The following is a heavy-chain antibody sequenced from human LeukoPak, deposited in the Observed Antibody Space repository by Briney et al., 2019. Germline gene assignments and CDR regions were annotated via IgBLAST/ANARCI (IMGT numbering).Heavy chain of an antibody. CDR3: AKDARRTSGWYFFDY. D-gene: IGHD6-19*01. Sequence: GGSLRLSCAGTGFTFSSDAMGWVRQAPGKGLEWVSGISSSTGSTYYADSVKGRFTISRDNSKNTLYLQMNSLRVEDTAIYYCAKDARRTSGWYFFDYWGQGTLVTVSS. V-gene: IGHV3-23*01. CDR2: ISSSTGST. J-gene: IGHJ4*02. CDR1: GFTFSSDA.